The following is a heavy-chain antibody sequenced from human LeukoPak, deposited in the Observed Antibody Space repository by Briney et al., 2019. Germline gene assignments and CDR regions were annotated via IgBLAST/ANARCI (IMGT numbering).Heavy chain of an antibody. Sequence: ASVKVSCKASGYTFTSYGISWVRQAPGQGLEWMGWISAYNGNTNYAQKLQSRVTMTTDTSTSTAYMELRSLRSDDTAVYYCARVRQKHIVVVTAIPFDPWGQGTLVTVSS. J-gene: IGHJ5*02. CDR3: ARVRQKHIVVVTAIPFDP. CDR2: ISAYNGNT. V-gene: IGHV1-18*01. CDR1: GYTFTSYG. D-gene: IGHD2-21*02.